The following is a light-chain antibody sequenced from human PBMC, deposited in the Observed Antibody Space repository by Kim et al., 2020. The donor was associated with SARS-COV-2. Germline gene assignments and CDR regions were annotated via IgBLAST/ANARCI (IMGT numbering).Light chain of an antibody. V-gene: IGLV3-19*01. CDR3: NSRDSSGNHLV. Sequence: SELTQDPAVSVALGQTVRITCQGDSLRSYYASWYQQKPGQAPVLVIYGKNNRPSGIPDRFSGSSSGNTASLIITGAQAEDEADYYCNSRDSSGNHLVFG. CDR2: GKN. J-gene: IGLJ2*01. CDR1: SLRSYY.